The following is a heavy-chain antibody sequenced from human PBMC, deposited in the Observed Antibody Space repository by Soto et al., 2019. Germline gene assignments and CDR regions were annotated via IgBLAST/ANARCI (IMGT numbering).Heavy chain of an antibody. CDR2: ISGSGADT. CDR1: GITFRSHA. CDR3: AKEYGGGTRMITGYFDN. Sequence: EVQLLESGGGLVQPGGSLRLSCAASGITFRSHALSWVRQAPGKGLEWVSGISGSGADTHYADSVKGRFTISRDNSKKTLSLQMSSLRADDTAVYYCAKEYGGGTRMITGYFDNWGRGTLVAVSS. V-gene: IGHV3-23*01. J-gene: IGHJ4*02. D-gene: IGHD3-16*01.